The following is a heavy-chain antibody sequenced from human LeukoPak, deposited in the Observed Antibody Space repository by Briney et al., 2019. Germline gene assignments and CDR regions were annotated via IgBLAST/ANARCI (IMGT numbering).Heavy chain of an antibody. CDR2: ISGSGGST. Sequence: GGSLRLSCAASGLTFSSYAMSGVRQAPGKGLEWVSAISGSGGSTYYADSVKGRFTISRDNSKNTLYLQMNSLRAEDTAVYYCAKTGYSYGYAMGYWGQGTLVTVSS. V-gene: IGHV3-23*01. D-gene: IGHD5-18*01. CDR3: AKTGYSYGYAMGY. CDR1: GLTFSSYA. J-gene: IGHJ4*02.